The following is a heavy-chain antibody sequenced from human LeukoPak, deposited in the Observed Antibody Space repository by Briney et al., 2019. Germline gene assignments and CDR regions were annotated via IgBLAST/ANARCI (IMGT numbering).Heavy chain of an antibody. CDR2: ISAYNGNT. Sequence: ASVKVSCKASGYTFTSYGISWVRQAPGQGLEWMGWISAYNGNTNYAQKLQGRVTMTTDTSTSTAYMELRSLRSDDTAVYYCATVMVNGSGSYRRNYYYGMDVWGKGTTVTVSS. CDR3: ATVMVNGSGSYRRNYYYGMDV. J-gene: IGHJ6*04. D-gene: IGHD3-10*01. CDR1: GYTFTSYG. V-gene: IGHV1-18*04.